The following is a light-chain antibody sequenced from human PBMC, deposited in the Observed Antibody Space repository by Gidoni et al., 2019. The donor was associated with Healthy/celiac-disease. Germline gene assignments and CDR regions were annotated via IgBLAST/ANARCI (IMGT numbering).Light chain of an antibody. CDR2: WAS. CDR1: QSVLYSSNNKNY. V-gene: IGKV4-1*01. J-gene: IGKJ3*01. Sequence: DFVMTQSPDFLAVSLGERATINCKSRQSVLYSSNNKNYLAWYQQKPGQPPKLLIYWASTRESGVPDRFSGSGSGTDFTLTISSLQAEDVAVYYCQQYYSTPFTFGPGTKVDIK. CDR3: QQYYSTPFT.